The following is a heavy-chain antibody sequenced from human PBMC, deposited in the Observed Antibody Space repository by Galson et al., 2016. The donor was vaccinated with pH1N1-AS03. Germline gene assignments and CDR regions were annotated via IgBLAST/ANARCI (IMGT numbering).Heavy chain of an antibody. CDR1: GFTFSGYW. CDR2: IKQDSSEE. V-gene: IGHV3-7*03. Sequence: SLRLSCAAPGFTFSGYWMTWVRQAPGKGLEWVANIKQDSSEEYYVDSVKGRFTISRDNAKNSLYLQMNSLRVEDTAIYYCARGKDFWSGYPNDPFDLWGQGTMVTVSS. J-gene: IGHJ3*01. CDR3: ARGKDFWSGYPNDPFDL. D-gene: IGHD3-3*01.